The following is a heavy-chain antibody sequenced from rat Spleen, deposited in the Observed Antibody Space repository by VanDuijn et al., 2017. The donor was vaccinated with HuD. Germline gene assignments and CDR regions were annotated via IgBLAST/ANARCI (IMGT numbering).Heavy chain of an antibody. CDR2: IWKGGST. Sequence: QVQLKESGPGLVQPSQTLSLTCTVSGFSLTSYHISWVRQPPGKGLEWVGAIWKGGSTDYNSALKSRLSISRDTSKNQVFLKMNSLQTDDTGTYYCAKHGNYGYNPYVMDAWGQGASVTVSS. D-gene: IGHD1-9*01. J-gene: IGHJ4*01. CDR1: GFSLTSYH. V-gene: IGHV2-61*01. CDR3: AKHGNYGYNPYVMDA.